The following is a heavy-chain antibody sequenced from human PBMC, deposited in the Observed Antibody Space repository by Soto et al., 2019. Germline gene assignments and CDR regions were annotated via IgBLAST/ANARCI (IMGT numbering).Heavy chain of an antibody. V-gene: IGHV4-59*11. J-gene: IGHJ4*02. CDR3: ASLRQGYYFDY. CDR1: GDSINSHY. Sequence: PSETLSLTCTVSGDSINSHYWSWIRQPPGKGLEYIGYISHSGSTNYNPSLTSRVTISVDTSKNQFSLKLSSMTAADTAVYYCASLRQGYYFDYWGQGTLVTVSS. CDR2: ISHSGST.